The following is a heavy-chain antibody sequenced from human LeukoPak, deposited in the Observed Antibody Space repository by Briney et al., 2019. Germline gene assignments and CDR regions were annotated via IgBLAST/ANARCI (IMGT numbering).Heavy chain of an antibody. CDR3: ATVPEGDRDY. Sequence: PGGSLRFSCAASGXNFNSYGIHWVRQAPGKGLEWVAVWYGGTNEYYADSVKGRFTFSRDKSKNTLYLHMNSLRVEDSAVYYCATVPEGDRDYWGQGTLVTVSS. D-gene: IGHD2-21*02. CDR2: WYGGTNE. CDR1: GXNFNSYG. J-gene: IGHJ4*02. V-gene: IGHV3-33*01.